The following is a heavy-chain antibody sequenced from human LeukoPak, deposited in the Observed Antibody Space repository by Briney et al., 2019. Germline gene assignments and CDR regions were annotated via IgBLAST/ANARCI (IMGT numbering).Heavy chain of an antibody. CDR1: GNTFAGHN. Sequence: ASVKVSCKAPGNTFAGHNIHWMRQAPGQGLELMGWINPDRGGSDYARQFQGRVTMTSDTSIRAAYMELSSLVSEDSAVYFCAISIQAAAIPAFDYWGQGTLVTVSS. CDR2: INPDRGGS. CDR3: AISIQAAAIPAFDY. V-gene: IGHV1-2*02. J-gene: IGHJ4*02. D-gene: IGHD6-25*01.